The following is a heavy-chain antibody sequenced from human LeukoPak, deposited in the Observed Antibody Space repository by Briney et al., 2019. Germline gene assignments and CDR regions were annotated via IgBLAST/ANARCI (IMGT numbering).Heavy chain of an antibody. CDR1: GYTLTELS. Sequence: ASVKVSCKVSGYTLTELSMHWVRQAPGKGLEGMGGFDPEDGETIYAQKFQGRVTMTEDTSTDTAYMELSSLRSEDTAVYYCATCRDLRWCDAFDIWGQGTMVTVSS. J-gene: IGHJ3*02. CDR2: FDPEDGET. V-gene: IGHV1-24*01. D-gene: IGHD4-23*01. CDR3: ATCRDLRWCDAFDI.